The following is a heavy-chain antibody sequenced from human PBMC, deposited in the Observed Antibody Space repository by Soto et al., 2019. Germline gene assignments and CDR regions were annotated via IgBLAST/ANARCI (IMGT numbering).Heavy chain of an antibody. J-gene: IGHJ4*02. CDR3: AMYSSGWYYPRGYFDY. CDR1: GFTFSSYA. D-gene: IGHD6-19*01. Sequence: GGSLRLSCAASGFTFSSYAMSWVRQAPGKGLEWVSAISGSGGSTYYADSVKGRFTISRDNSKNTLYLQMNSRRAEDTAVYYVAMYSSGWYYPRGYFDYWGQGTLVTVSS. V-gene: IGHV3-23*01. CDR2: ISGSGGST.